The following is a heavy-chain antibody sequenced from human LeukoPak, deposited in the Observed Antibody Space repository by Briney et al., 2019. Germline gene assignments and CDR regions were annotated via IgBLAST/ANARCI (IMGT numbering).Heavy chain of an antibody. CDR3: ARGLGYCSGGSCSNWFDP. V-gene: IGHV1-8*01. CDR2: MNPNSGNT. CDR1: GYTFTSYD. J-gene: IGHJ5*02. D-gene: IGHD2-15*01. Sequence: ASVKVSCKASGYTFTSYDINWVRQATGQGLEWMGWMNPNSGNTGYAQKFQGRVTMTRNTSISTAYMELSRLRSEDTAVYYCARGLGYCSGGSCSNWFDPWGQGTLVTVSS.